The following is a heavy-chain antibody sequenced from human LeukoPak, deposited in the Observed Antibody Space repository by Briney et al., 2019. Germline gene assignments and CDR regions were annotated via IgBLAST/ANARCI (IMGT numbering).Heavy chain of an antibody. CDR1: GGSISSYY. CDR2: IYTSGST. CDR3: ATIVVDPGSVYYYMDV. V-gene: IGHV4-4*07. Sequence: SETLSLTCTVSGGSISSYYWSWIRQPAGKGLEWIGRIYTSGSTNYNPSLKSRVTMSVDTSKNQFSLKLSSVTAADTAVYYCATIVVDPGSVYYYMDVWGKGTTVTVSS. D-gene: IGHD2-2*01. J-gene: IGHJ6*03.